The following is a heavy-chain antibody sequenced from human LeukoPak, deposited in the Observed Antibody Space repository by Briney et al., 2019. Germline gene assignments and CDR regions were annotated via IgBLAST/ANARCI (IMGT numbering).Heavy chain of an antibody. J-gene: IGHJ5*02. V-gene: IGHV1-2*02. CDR1: GYTYVDYY. CDR2: INPNSGGT. CDR3: ATEASGLNWFDP. D-gene: IGHD3-3*01. Sequence: ASVKVSCKASGYTYVDYYIHWVRQAPGQVLEWMGWINPNSGGTNYAQKFQGRVTMTRDTSITTTYMEPSRLTPDDSAVYFCATEASGLNWFDPWGQGTLVTVSS.